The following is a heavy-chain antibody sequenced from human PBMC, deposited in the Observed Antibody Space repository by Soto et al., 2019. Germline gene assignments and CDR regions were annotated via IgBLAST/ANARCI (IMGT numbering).Heavy chain of an antibody. Sequence: QVQLQQWGAGLLKPSETLSLNCAVSGGSFSGYYWSWIRQPPGKGLERIGEINHRGSINYNPSLRSRVTMSVDTSKNQFSLKLNSGTAADTAVFYCARGSRMMIPAASGRDYYYHGLDVWGQGTAVTVSS. CDR3: ARGSRMMIPAASGRDYYYHGLDV. V-gene: IGHV4-34*01. D-gene: IGHD3-22*01. CDR2: INHRGSI. CDR1: GGSFSGYY. J-gene: IGHJ6*02.